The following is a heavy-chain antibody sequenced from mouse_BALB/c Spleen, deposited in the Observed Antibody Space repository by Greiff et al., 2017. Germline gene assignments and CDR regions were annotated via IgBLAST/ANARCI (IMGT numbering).Heavy chain of an antibody. J-gene: IGHJ1*01. Sequence: EVQLQQSGPELVKPGASVKMSCKASGYTFTSYVMHWVKQKPGQGLEWIGYINPYNDGTKYNEKFKGKATLTSDKSSSTAYMELSSLTSEDSAVYYCARWCYYYGSSGGTYWYFDVWGAGTTVTVSS. CDR3: ARWCYYYGSSGGTYWYFDV. CDR1: GYTFTSYV. CDR2: INPYNDGT. V-gene: IGHV1-14*01. D-gene: IGHD1-1*01.